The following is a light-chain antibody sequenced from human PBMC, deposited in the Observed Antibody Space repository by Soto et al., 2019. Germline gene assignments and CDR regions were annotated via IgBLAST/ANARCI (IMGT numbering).Light chain of an antibody. CDR2: KAS. V-gene: IGKV1-5*03. Sequence: DIQMTQSPSTLSGSVGDRVTITCRASQTISSWLAWYQQKPGKAPKLLIYKASTLKSGVPSRFSGSGSGTEFTLTINSLQPDDFAVYYCQQYGNSPITFGQGTRLEIK. CDR1: QTISSW. J-gene: IGKJ5*01. CDR3: QQYGNSPIT.